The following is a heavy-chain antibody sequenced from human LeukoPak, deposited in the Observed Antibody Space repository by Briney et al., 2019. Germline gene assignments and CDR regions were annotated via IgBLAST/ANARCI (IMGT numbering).Heavy chain of an antibody. CDR1: GGTFSSYA. J-gene: IGHJ5*02. CDR2: IIPILGIA. D-gene: IGHD3-3*01. CDR3: ARGALDFWSGYYPNWFAP. Sequence: ASVKVSCKASGGTFSSYAISWVRQAPGQGVERMGRIIPILGIANYAQKFQGRVTITADKSTSTAYMELSSLRSEDTAVYYCARGALDFWSGYYPNWFAPWGQGTLVTVSS. V-gene: IGHV1-69*04.